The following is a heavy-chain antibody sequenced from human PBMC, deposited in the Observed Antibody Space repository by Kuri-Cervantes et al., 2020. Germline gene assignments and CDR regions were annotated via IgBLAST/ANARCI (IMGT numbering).Heavy chain of an antibody. V-gene: IGHV3-7*05. CDR2: GSER. CDR1: GFTFRTCW. CDR3: ANWEPPFGY. Sequence: GGSLRLSCAASGFTFRTCWMSWVRRAPGKGLEWVANGSERYYVDSVKGRFTISRDNSKNTLYLQMNSLRAEDTAVYYCANWEPPFGYWGQGTLVTVSS. D-gene: IGHD1-26*01. J-gene: IGHJ4*02.